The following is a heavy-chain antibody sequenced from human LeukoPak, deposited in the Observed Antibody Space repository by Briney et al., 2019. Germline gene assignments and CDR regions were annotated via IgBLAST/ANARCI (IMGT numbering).Heavy chain of an antibody. CDR1: GGSISSSSYY. J-gene: IGHJ4*02. D-gene: IGHD1-7*01. CDR2: TYYSGST. Sequence: SETLSLTCTVSGGSISSSSYYWGWIRQPPGKGLEWIGTTYYSGSTYYNPSLKSRVTISVDTSKNQFSLKLSSVTAADTAVYYCARMEEEDNWNYVPTYYFDYWAREPWSPSPQ. CDR3: ARMEEEDNWNYVPTYYFDY. V-gene: IGHV4-39*07.